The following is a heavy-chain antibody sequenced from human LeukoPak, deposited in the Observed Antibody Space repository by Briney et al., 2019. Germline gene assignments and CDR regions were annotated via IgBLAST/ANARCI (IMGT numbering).Heavy chain of an antibody. Sequence: GESLKISCKGSGYSFTSYWIGWVRQMPGKGLEWMGIIYPGDSDTRYSPSFQGQVTISADKSISTAYLQWSSLKASDTAMYYCARQLCSSTSCYATNFDLWGRGPWSLSPQ. CDR3: ARQLCSSTSCYATNFDL. D-gene: IGHD2-2*01. CDR2: IYPGDSDT. V-gene: IGHV5-51*01. J-gene: IGHJ2*01. CDR1: GYSFTSYW.